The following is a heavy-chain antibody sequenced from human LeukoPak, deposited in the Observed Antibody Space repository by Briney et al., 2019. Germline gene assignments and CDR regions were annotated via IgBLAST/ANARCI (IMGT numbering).Heavy chain of an antibody. CDR1: GFTLSSYG. CDR2: IRYDGSNK. Sequence: PGGSLRLSCAASGFTLSSYGMHWVRQAPGKGLEWVAFIRYDGSNKYYANSVKGRFTISRDISKNTLYLQMNSLRAEDTAVYYCAKDGDSYFDFWGQGTLVTVSS. CDR3: AKDGDSYFDF. J-gene: IGHJ4*02. V-gene: IGHV3-30*02. D-gene: IGHD7-27*01.